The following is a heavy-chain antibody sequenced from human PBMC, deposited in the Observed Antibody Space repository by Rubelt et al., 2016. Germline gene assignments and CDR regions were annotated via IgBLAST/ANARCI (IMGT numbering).Heavy chain of an antibody. Sequence: SGFTFSSYAMHWVRQAPGKGLEYVSAISSNGGSTYYADSVKGRFTISRDNSKNTLYLQMSSLTTEDTAVYYCVKDCSGSTCYEEFFDYWGQGTLVTVSS. J-gene: IGHJ4*02. CDR3: VKDCSGSTCYEEFFDY. CDR2: ISSNGGST. V-gene: IGHV3-64D*09. D-gene: IGHD1-26*01. CDR1: GFTFSSYA.